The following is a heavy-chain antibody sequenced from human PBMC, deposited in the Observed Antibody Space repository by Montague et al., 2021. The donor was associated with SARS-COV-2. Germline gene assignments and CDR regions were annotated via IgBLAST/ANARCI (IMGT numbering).Heavy chain of an antibody. CDR3: VATYNGNWYYFDY. D-gene: IGHD6-13*01. Sequence: SDTLSLTCSVSGGSFSSGDSYWGWLRQAPGKGLECIGDLHYAGSAYYNMSLRSRVTISADTSKNQFSLKMNSVIAADTAVYYCVATYNGNWYYFDYWGQGTLVTVSS. V-gene: IGHV4-39*01. CDR2: LHYAGSA. CDR1: GGSFSSGDSY. J-gene: IGHJ4*02.